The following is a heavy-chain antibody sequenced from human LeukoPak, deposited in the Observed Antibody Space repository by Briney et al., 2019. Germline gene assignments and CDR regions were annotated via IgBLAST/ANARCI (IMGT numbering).Heavy chain of an antibody. V-gene: IGHV1-3*01. J-gene: IGHJ6*02. CDR1: GYTFTSYA. D-gene: IGHD3-10*01. CDR2: INAGNGNT. Sequence: ASVKVSCKASGYTFTSYAMHWVRQAPGQRLEWMGWINAGNGNTKYSQKFQGRVTITRDTSASTAYMELSSLRSEDTAVYYCARDRMVRGVIKAPYGMDVWGQGTTVTVSS. CDR3: ARDRMVRGVIKAPYGMDV.